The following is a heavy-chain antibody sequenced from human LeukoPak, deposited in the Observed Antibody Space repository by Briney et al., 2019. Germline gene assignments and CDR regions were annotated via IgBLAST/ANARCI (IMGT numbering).Heavy chain of an antibody. D-gene: IGHD6-19*01. CDR1: GFTFTNAY. CDR2: IKSKTDGGTT. Sequence: PGGSLRLSCAASGFTFTNAYMSWVRQAPGKGLEWVGRIKSKTDGGTTDYAAPVKGRFTISRDDSKNTLYLQMNSLKTEDTAVYYCTTEGSGWEFDYWGQGTLVTVSS. CDR3: TTEGSGWEFDY. J-gene: IGHJ4*02. V-gene: IGHV3-15*01.